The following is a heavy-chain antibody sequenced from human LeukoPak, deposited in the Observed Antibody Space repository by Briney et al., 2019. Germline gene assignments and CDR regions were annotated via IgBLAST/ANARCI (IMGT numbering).Heavy chain of an antibody. Sequence: GAPVKVSCKASGYTFTSNGISWVRQAPGQGLEWMGWISAYNGNTNYAQKLQGRVTMTTDTSTSTAYMELRSLRSDDTAVYYCARDDGFTMVRGVDWFDPWGQGTLVTVSS. CDR2: ISAYNGNT. CDR3: ARDDGFTMVRGVDWFDP. J-gene: IGHJ5*02. D-gene: IGHD3-10*01. CDR1: GYTFTSNG. V-gene: IGHV1-18*01.